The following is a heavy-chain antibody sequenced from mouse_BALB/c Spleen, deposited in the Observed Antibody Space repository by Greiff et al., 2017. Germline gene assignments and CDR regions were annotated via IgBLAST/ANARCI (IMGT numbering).Heavy chain of an antibody. CDR2: IDPENGDT. J-gene: IGHJ3*01. D-gene: IGHD2-4*01. CDR1: GFNIKDYY. Sequence: VQLQQSGAELVRSGASVKLSCKASGFNIKDYYMHWVKQRPEQGLEWIGWIDPENGDTEYAPKFQGKATMTADTSSNTAYLQLSSLTSEDTAVYYCNSYDYDRGWFAYWGQGTLVTVSA. V-gene: IGHV14-4*02. CDR3: NSYDYDRGWFAY.